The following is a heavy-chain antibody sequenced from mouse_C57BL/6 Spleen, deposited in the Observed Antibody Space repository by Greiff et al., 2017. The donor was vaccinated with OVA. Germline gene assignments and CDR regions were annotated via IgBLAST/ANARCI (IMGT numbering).Heavy chain of an antibody. CDR1: GYTFTSYG. V-gene: IGHV1-81*01. D-gene: IGHD4-1*01. Sequence: QVKLQQSGAELARPGASVKLSCKASGYTFTSYGISWVKQRTGQGLEWIGEIYPRSGNTYYNEKFKGKATLTADKSSSTAYMELRSLTSEDSAVYFCARHEPGRGYYFDYWGQGTTLTVSS. CDR2: IYPRSGNT. J-gene: IGHJ2*01. CDR3: ARHEPGRGYYFDY.